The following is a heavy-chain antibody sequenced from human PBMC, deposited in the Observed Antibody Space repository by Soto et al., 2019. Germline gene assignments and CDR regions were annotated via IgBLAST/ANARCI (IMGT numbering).Heavy chain of an antibody. D-gene: IGHD6-13*01. CDR2: INHSGST. CDR3: ARDHVLRYYSSSWYNWFDP. Sequence: QVQLQQWGAGLLKPSETLSLTCAVYGGSFSGYYWSWIRQPPGKGLEWIGEINHSGSTNYNPSLKSRVTISVETSKNQFSLKLSSVTAADTAVYYCARDHVLRYYSSSWYNWFDPWGQGTLVTVSS. V-gene: IGHV4-34*01. J-gene: IGHJ5*02. CDR1: GGSFSGYY.